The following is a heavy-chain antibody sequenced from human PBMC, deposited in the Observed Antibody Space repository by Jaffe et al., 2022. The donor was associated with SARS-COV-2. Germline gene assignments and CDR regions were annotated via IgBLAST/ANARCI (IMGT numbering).Heavy chain of an antibody. V-gene: IGHV4-34*02. CDR3: ARVKTGRDGFKWGLRPSDYYYMDV. CDR1: GGSFSGHA. Sequence: QVHLQQWGAGLLKPSETLSLTCAVYGGSFSGHAWSWIRQSPGRGLEWIGEINHYGSTEYNSSLRSRVTISIDTSKNQFSLRVSSVTAVDTAAYFCARVKTGRDGFKWGLRPSDYYYMDVWGRGTPVTVSS. CDR2: INHYGST. J-gene: IGHJ6*03. D-gene: IGHD1-26*01.